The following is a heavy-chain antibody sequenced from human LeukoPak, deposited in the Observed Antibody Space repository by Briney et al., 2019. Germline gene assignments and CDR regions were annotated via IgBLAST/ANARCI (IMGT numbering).Heavy chain of an antibody. CDR2: IYYSGST. Sequence: SETLSLTCTVSGGSISSYYWSWIRQPPGKGLEWIGYIYYSGSTNYNPSLKSRVTISVDTSKNQFSLKLSSVTAADTAVYYCARVEVGATLDYWGQGTLVTVSS. D-gene: IGHD1-26*01. CDR1: GGSISSYY. CDR3: ARVEVGATLDY. J-gene: IGHJ4*02. V-gene: IGHV4-59*01.